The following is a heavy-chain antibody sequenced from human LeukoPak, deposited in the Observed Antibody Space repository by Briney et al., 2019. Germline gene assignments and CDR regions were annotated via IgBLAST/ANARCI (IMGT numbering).Heavy chain of an antibody. CDR2: ISGSANTR. Sequence: PGGSLRLPCAASGFSFSDYYMSWIRQAPGKGLEWVSHISGSANTRSDADSVRGRFVISRDNAKKSVYLQMNSLRVEDTAIYFCARRRSSDYFDSWGQGTLVTVSS. CDR1: GFSFSDYY. V-gene: IGHV3-11*04. CDR3: ARRRSSDYFDS. D-gene: IGHD6-6*01. J-gene: IGHJ4*02.